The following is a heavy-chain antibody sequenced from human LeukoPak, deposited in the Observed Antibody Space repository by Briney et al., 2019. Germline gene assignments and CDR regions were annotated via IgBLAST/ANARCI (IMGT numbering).Heavy chain of an antibody. Sequence: PGGSLRLSCAASGFTFSSYAMSWVRQAPGKGLEWVSAISGSGGSTYYADSVKGRFTISRDNSKNTLYLQMNSLRAEDTAVYYCAKGFVGPDIMRELVDYWGQGTLVTVSS. D-gene: IGHD1-26*01. CDR2: ISGSGGST. CDR1: GFTFSSYA. J-gene: IGHJ4*02. CDR3: AKGFVGPDIMRELVDY. V-gene: IGHV3-23*01.